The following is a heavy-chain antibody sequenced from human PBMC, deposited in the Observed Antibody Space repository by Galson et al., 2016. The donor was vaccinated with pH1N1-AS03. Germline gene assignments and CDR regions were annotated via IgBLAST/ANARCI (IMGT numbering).Heavy chain of an antibody. CDR2: IYYSGTI. CDR1: GAPITSGSHY. Sequence: TLSLTCSVSGAPITSGSHYWTWIRQLPGKGLEWIGYIYYSGTIKFNPSLATRVTMSVDRSKSQFSLNLMSVTAADTAVYYCARDGQLWPHYYPLDVWGQGTTVTVSS. J-gene: IGHJ6*02. D-gene: IGHD3-22*01. CDR3: ARDGQLWPHYYPLDV. V-gene: IGHV4-61*01.